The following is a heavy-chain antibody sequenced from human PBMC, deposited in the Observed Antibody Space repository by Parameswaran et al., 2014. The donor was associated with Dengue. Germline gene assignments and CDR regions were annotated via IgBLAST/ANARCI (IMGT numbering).Heavy chain of an antibody. CDR1: GFTFSSYS. D-gene: IGHD5-18*01. CDR2: ISSSSSYI. Sequence: GSLRLSCAASGFTFSSYSMNWVRQAPGGLEWVSSISSSSSYIYYADSVKGRFTISRDNAKNSLYLQMNSLRAEDTAVYYCARDSSYRGYSYDLTNPYDYWGQGTLVTVSS. V-gene: IGHV3-21*01. CDR3: ARDSSYRGYSYDLTNPYDY. J-gene: IGHJ4*02.